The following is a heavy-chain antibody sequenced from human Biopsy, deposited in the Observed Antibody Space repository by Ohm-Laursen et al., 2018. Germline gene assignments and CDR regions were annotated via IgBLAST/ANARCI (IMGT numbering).Heavy chain of an antibody. CDR3: AKDLGRAESYGMDV. CDR1: GFTLSGYT. Sequence: GSLRLSCTASGFTLSGYTMNWVRQAPGKGLEWVSSITSGSSFINYADSVKGRFTVSRDNAKNSLSLQMSSLRAEDTAVYYCAKDLGRAESYGMDVWGQGTTVTVSS. J-gene: IGHJ6*02. CDR2: ITSGSSFI. V-gene: IGHV3-21*06. D-gene: IGHD5-24*01.